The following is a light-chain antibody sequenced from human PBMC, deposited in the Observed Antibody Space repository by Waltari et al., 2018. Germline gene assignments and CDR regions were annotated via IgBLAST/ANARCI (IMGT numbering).Light chain of an antibody. J-gene: IGLJ3*02. CDR1: VLANKT. V-gene: IGLV3-27*01. CDR3: YSAADNDLGV. Sequence: SFELTQTSSLSVSPGQTVRITCSGDVLANKTARWFQQKPGQAPILIISKDHERPSGIPERFSGSSSGTTVTLTISGAQVEDEADYYCYSAADNDLGVFGGGTKLTVL. CDR2: KDH.